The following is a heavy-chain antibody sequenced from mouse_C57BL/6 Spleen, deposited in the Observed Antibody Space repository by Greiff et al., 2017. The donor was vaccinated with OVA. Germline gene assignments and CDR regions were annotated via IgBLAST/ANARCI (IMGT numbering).Heavy chain of an antibody. Sequence: VQLQQSGAELVRPGASVKLSCKASGYTFTDYYINWVKQRPGQGLEWIARIYPGSGNTYYNEKFKGKATLTAEKSSSTAYMQLSSLTSEDSAVYYCARWGNYVIDYWGQGTTLTVSS. CDR1: GYTFTDYY. V-gene: IGHV1-76*01. D-gene: IGHD2-1*01. J-gene: IGHJ2*01. CDR2: IYPGSGNT. CDR3: ARWGNYVIDY.